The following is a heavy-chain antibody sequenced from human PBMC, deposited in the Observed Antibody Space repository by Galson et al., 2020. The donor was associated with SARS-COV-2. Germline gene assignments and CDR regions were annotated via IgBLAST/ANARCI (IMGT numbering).Heavy chain of an antibody. D-gene: IGHD6-13*01. CDR1: GFTLSNNW. J-gene: IGHJ6*04. CDR2: MDSDVTTK. V-gene: IGHV3-74*01. Sequence: GGSLRLSCEASGFTLSNNWMHWVRQAPGKGLVWVSRMDSDVTTKDYADSVKGRFTISRDNARNKLYLQMNSLRAEDTAVYYCARGAGGYSSRGLDVWGKGTTVIVSS. CDR3: ARGAGGYSSRGLDV.